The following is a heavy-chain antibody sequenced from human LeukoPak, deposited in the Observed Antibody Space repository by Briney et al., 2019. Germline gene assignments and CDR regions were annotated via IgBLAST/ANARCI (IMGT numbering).Heavy chain of an antibody. CDR2: ISPSGGIT. CDR1: GFTFSSHG. V-gene: IGHV3-23*01. D-gene: IGHD1-26*01. Sequence: GALRLSCAASGFTFSSHGMNWVRQAPGKGLEWVSGISPSGGITYYTDSVKGRFTISRDNSKNTLYLQMNSLRADDTAVYYCAKEYSGSFSPFPSYFDYWGQGTLVTVSS. CDR3: AKEYSGSFSPFPSYFDY. J-gene: IGHJ4*02.